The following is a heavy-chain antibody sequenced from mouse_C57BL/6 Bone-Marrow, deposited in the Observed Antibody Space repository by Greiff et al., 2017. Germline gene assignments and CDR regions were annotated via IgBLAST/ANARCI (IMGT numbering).Heavy chain of an antibody. J-gene: IGHJ3*01. Sequence: QIQLQQPGAELVKPGASVKLSCKASGYTFTSYWMPWVKQRPGQGLEWIGMIHPNSGSTNYNEKFKSKATLTVDKSSSTAYMQLCSLTSEDSAVYYWARGDVRAWFSYWGQGSLVTVSA. CDR1: GYTFTSYW. D-gene: IGHD1-1*01. V-gene: IGHV1-64*01. CDR2: IHPNSGST. CDR3: ARGDVRAWFSY.